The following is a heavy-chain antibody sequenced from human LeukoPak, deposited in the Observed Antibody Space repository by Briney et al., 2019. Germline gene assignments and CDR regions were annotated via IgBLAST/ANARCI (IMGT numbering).Heavy chain of an antibody. D-gene: IGHD3-22*01. Sequence: PSETLSLTCTVSAGSISSSDYYWGWIRQSPGKGLEWIGRISYSGNTYYNPSLKSRVTISVDTSKNHFSLRLSSVTAADTAVYFCSRLTHSYYSDTSGYYPYYYMDVWGGGTTVTVSS. CDR2: ISYSGNT. V-gene: IGHV4-39*02. CDR3: SRLTHSYYSDTSGYYPYYYMDV. J-gene: IGHJ6*03. CDR1: AGSISSSDYY.